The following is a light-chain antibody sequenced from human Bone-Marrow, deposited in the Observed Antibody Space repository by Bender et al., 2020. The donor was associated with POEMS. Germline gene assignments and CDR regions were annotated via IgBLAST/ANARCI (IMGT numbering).Light chain of an antibody. CDR3: QSYDSTLSISV. Sequence: QSALTQPASVSGSPGQSITISCTGTSSDVGNYNLVSWYQQHPGKAPKLMIYEGTKRPSGVSYRFSGSKSGNTASLTISGLQAEDEADYYCQSYDSTLSISVFGGGTKLTVL. CDR2: EGT. V-gene: IGLV2-23*01. J-gene: IGLJ3*02. CDR1: SSDVGNYNL.